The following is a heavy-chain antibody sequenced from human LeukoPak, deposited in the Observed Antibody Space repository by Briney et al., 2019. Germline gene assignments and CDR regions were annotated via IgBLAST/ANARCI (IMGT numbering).Heavy chain of an antibody. CDR3: ASRSTVTTLYFDY. CDR1: GDSISSSNYY. J-gene: IGHJ4*02. CDR2: FYYSGST. V-gene: IGHV4-39*01. D-gene: IGHD4-17*01. Sequence: SETLSLTCTVSGDSISSSNYYWGWIRQPPGKGLEWIGSFYYSGSTYYNPSLKSRVTISVDTSKKQFSLRLSSVTAADTAVYYCASRSTVTTLYFDYWGQGTLVTVSS.